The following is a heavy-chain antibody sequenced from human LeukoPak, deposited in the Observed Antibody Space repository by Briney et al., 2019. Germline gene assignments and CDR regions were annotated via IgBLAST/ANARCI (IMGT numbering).Heavy chain of an antibody. CDR3: AKVGLDCSSTSCYTRRYHMDV. CDR1: GFTFSSYG. Sequence: GGSLRLSCAASGFTFSSYGMHWVRQAPGKGLEWVAFIRYDGSNKYYADSVKGRFTISRDNSKSTLYLQMNSLRAEDTAVYYCAKVGLDCSSTSCYTRRYHMDVWGKGTTVTVSS. J-gene: IGHJ6*03. D-gene: IGHD2-2*02. CDR2: IRYDGSNK. V-gene: IGHV3-30*02.